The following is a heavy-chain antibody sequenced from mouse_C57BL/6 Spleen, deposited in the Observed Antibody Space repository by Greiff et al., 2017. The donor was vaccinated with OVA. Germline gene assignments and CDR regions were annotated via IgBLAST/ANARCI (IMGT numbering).Heavy chain of an antibody. CDR3: TRKGNYYGSPFDY. CDR2: IDPETGGT. J-gene: IGHJ2*01. Sequence: QVQLKQSGAELVRPGASVTLSCKASGYTFTDYEMHWVKQTPVHGLEWIGAIDPETGGTAYNQKFKGKAILTADKSSSTAYMELRSLTSEDSAVYYCTRKGNYYGSPFDYWGQGTTLTVSS. V-gene: IGHV1-15*01. D-gene: IGHD1-1*01. CDR1: GYTFTDYE.